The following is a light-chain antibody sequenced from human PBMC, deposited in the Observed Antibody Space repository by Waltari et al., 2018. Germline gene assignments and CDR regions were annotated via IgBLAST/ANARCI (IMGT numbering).Light chain of an antibody. J-gene: IGKJ3*01. V-gene: IGKV2-30*01. Sequence: DVVLTQSPLFLPVTLGQPASISCRSTQRLENTDGNTYLDWFLQSPGQSPRRLIYKVSERDSGIQDKFSGIGSGSNFTLKISRVEAEDVGVYYCLQAPITFGPGTRVDIK. CDR3: LQAPIT. CDR1: QRLENTDGNTY. CDR2: KVS.